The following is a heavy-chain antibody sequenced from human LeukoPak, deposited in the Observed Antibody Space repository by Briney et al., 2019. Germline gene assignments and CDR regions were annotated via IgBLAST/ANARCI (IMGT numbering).Heavy chain of an antibody. Sequence: GGSLRLSCAASGFTVSSNYMSWVRQAPGKGLEWVSVIYSGGSTYYADSVKGRFTISRDNSKNTLYLQMNSLRAEDTAVYYCARVSSGSYYFGVWGQGTLVTVSS. CDR3: ARVSSGSYYFGV. CDR2: IYSGGST. CDR1: GFTVSSNY. J-gene: IGHJ4*02. D-gene: IGHD1-26*01. V-gene: IGHV3-53*01.